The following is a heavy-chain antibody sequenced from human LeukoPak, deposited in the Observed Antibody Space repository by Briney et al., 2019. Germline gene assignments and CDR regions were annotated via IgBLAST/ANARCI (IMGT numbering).Heavy chain of an antibody. J-gene: IGHJ4*02. CDR3: ARGASARQDY. V-gene: IGHV3-23*01. CDR1: GFTFSSYA. CDR2: INDNGDGT. D-gene: IGHD2-2*01. Sequence: PGGSLRLSCAASGFTFSSYAMSWVRQAPGKGLKWVSTINDNGDGTYYADSVKGRFTISRDNAKNTLYLQMNSLRAEDTAVYYCARGASARQDYWGQGTLVTVSS.